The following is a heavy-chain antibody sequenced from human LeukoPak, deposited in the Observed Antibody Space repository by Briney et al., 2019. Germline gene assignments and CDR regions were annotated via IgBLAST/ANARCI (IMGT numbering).Heavy chain of an antibody. CDR1: GGSISSNTYY. J-gene: IGHJ3*02. Sequence: TSETLSLTCTVSGGSISSNTYYRDWIRQPPGKGLECIGSIYYGGSTYYNPSLKSRVIISVDTSKNQFSLKLSSVTAADTAVYYCARAYYYASSAFDIWGQGTMVTVSS. CDR3: ARAYYYASSAFDI. V-gene: IGHV4-39*01. D-gene: IGHD3-22*01. CDR2: IYYGGST.